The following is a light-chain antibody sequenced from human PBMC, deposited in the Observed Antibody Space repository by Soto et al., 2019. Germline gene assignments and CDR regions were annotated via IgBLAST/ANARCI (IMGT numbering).Light chain of an antibody. CDR1: RSDVGGYNY. J-gene: IGLJ1*01. CDR3: SSYTSSSDLDV. V-gene: IGLV2-14*01. CDR2: DVS. Sequence: QSALTQPASVSGSPGQSITISCTGTRSDVGGYNYVSWYQQHPGKAPKLMIYDVSNRPSGVSNRFSGSKSGNTASLTISGLQAEDEVDYYCSSYTSSSDLDVFGTGTKLTVL.